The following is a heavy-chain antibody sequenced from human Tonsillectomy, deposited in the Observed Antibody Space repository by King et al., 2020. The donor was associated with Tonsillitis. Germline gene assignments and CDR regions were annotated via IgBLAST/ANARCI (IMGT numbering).Heavy chain of an antibody. CDR1: GFTFSSSA. CDR2: ISYDGSNK. Sequence: VQLVESGGGVVQPGRALRLSCVASGFTFSSSAIHWVRQAPGKGLEWVAVISYDGSNKYYTDSVKGRFTISRDNSKNTLYLQMNSLTAEDTAVYYCASDRCLGAPTYYFDYWGQGTLVTVSS. D-gene: IGHD5/OR15-5a*01. J-gene: IGHJ4*02. V-gene: IGHV3-30-3*01. CDR3: ASDRCLGAPTYYFDY.